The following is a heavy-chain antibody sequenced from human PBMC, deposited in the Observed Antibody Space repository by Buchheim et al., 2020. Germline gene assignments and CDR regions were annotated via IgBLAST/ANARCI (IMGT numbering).Heavy chain of an antibody. J-gene: IGHJ4*02. V-gene: IGHV3-20*04. CDR2: INWNGGST. Sequence: EVQLLEFGGGLVQPGGSLRLSCAASGFTFDDYGMTWVRQVPGKGLEWVSGINWNGGSTGYADSVKGRFTISRDNAKNSLYLQMNSLRAEDTAFYYCARGSGYGAYTNFDYWGQGTL. CDR1: GFTFDDYG. CDR3: ARGSGYGAYTNFDY. D-gene: IGHD5-12*01.